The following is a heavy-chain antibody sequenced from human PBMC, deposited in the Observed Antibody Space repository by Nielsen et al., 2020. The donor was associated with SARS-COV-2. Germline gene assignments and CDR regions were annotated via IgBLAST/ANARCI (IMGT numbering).Heavy chain of an antibody. CDR2: ISGSGGST. CDR1: GFTFSSYA. CDR3: AKVSAIIVGATTDY. D-gene: IGHD1-26*01. J-gene: IGHJ4*02. Sequence: GESLKISCAASGFTFSSYAMGWVRQAPGKGLEWVSAISGSGGSTYYADSVKGRFTISRDNSKNTLYLQMNSLRAGDTAVYYCAKVSAIIVGATTDYWGQGTLVTVSS. V-gene: IGHV3-23*01.